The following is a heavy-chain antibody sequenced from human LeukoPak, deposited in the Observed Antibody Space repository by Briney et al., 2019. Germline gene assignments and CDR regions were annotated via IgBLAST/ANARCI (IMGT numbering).Heavy chain of an antibody. CDR2: IKQDGSKK. CDR1: GFTFSSYW. D-gene: IGHD2-15*01. Sequence: PGXSLRLSCAASGFTFSSYWMTWVRQAPGKGLEWVANIKQDGSKKDYVDSVKGRFTIFRDNAKDSLYLQMNSLRVEDTAVYYCARGVGDNGILGYWGRGTMVAVSS. J-gene: IGHJ4*02. V-gene: IGHV3-7*01. CDR3: ARGVGDNGILGY.